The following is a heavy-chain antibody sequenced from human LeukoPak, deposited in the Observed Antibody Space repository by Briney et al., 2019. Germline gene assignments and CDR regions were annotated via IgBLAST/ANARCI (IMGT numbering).Heavy chain of an antibody. CDR3: AKILSGTYSFDL. CDR2: ISFAGNGE. V-gene: IGHV3-30*04. J-gene: IGHJ4*02. CDR1: GFTFSRYA. Sequence: GGSLRLSCAASGFTFSRYAIHWVRQAPGKGLEWVAAISFAGNGEYYADSVKGRFTISRDNSKNTLYLQMYSLRAEDTAVYYCAKILSGTYSFDLWGQGTLVTVSS. D-gene: IGHD1-26*01.